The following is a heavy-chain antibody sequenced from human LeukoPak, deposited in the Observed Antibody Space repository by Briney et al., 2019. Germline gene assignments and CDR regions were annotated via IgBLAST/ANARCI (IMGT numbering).Heavy chain of an antibody. D-gene: IGHD3-22*01. V-gene: IGHV3-7*01. Sequence: GSVRLSCAASGFTFGSYWMSWVRQAPGKGLEWVANIKQDGSEKYYVDSVKGRFTISRDNSKNTLYLQMNSLRAEDTAVYYCASESYYDSSGYNPSDYWGQGTLVTVSS. CDR2: IKQDGSEK. J-gene: IGHJ4*02. CDR1: GFTFGSYW. CDR3: ASESYYDSSGYNPSDY.